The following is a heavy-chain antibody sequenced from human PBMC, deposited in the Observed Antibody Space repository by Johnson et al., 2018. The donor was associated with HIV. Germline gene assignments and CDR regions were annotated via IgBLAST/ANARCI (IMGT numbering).Heavy chain of an antibody. CDR3: ARDTKYYYDSSGNYYEHDALDM. V-gene: IGHV3-7*03. J-gene: IGHJ3*02. CDR1: GFTFSDYY. Sequence: VQVLESGGGLVQPGGSLRLSCAASGFTFSDYYMSWIRQAPGKGLEWVANIKQDGSEKYYVDSVKGRFTISRDNSKNTLYLQMNSLRVEDTAVYYCARDTKYYYDSSGNYYEHDALDMWGQGTMVTVSS. D-gene: IGHD3-22*01. CDR2: IKQDGSEK.